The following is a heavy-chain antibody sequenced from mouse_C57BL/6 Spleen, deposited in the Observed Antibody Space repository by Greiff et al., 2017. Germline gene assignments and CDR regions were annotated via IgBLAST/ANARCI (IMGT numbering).Heavy chain of an antibody. Sequence: EVKLVESGGGLVKPGGSLKLSCAASGFTFSDYGMHWVRQAPEKGLEWVAYISSGSSTIYYADTVKGRFTISRDNAKNTLFLQMTSLRSEDTAMYYCARMATVVSWYFDVWGTGTTVTVSS. CDR3: ARMATVVSWYFDV. CDR2: ISSGSSTI. J-gene: IGHJ1*03. D-gene: IGHD1-1*01. V-gene: IGHV5-17*01. CDR1: GFTFSDYG.